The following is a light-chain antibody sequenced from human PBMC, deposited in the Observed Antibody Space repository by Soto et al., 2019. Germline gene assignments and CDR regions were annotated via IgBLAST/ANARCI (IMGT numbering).Light chain of an antibody. V-gene: IGLV2-8*01. CDR2: EVS. CDR3: TSYAGTYSFFYV. CDR1: SSDVGAYNY. J-gene: IGLJ1*01. Sequence: QSALTKPPSASGSPGQSVTISCTGTSSDVGAYNYVSWYQQPPGKAPKLIIYEVSKRPSGVPDRFSGSKSGNTASLTVSGLQAEDEADYYCTSYAGTYSFFYVFGTGTKVTVL.